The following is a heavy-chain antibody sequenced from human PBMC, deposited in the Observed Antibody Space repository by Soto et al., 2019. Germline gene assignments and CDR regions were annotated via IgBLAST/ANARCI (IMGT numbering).Heavy chain of an antibody. V-gene: IGHV1-18*01. J-gene: IGHJ6*02. CDR3: ERPVRYFDWLSSMDV. D-gene: IGHD3-9*01. Sequence: QVQLVQSGAEVKKPGASVKVSCKASGYTFTSYGISWVRQAPGQGIEWMGWISAYNGNTNYAQKLQGRVTMTTDTSTSTAYMELRSLRSNDTAVYYCERPVRYFDWLSSMDVWGQGTTVTVAS. CDR1: GYTFTSYG. CDR2: ISAYNGNT.